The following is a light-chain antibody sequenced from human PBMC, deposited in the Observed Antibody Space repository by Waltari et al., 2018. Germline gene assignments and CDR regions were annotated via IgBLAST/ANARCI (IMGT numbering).Light chain of an antibody. CDR3: QHGDNWA. Sequence: EIVLTQSPATLSLSPGESATLSCRASQSVNNYLAWYQQKPGQAPRLLIYDTANRDTGLPTRFSGSGSGTEFTLAISSLEPEDFAIYYCQHGDNWAFGVGTKVEMK. CDR2: DTA. V-gene: IGKV3-11*01. CDR1: QSVNNY. J-gene: IGKJ4*01.